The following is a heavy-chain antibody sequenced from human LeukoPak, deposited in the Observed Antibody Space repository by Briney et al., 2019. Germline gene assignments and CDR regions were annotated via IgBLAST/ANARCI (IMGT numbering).Heavy chain of an antibody. J-gene: IGHJ6*03. D-gene: IGHD6-13*01. CDR2: IYTSGST. CDR3: AREGSSWYYYYYYYMDV. V-gene: IGHV4-61*02. CDR1: GGSISSGSYY. Sequence: SETLSLTCTVSGGSISSGSYYWSWIRQPAGKGLEWIGRIYTSGSTNYNPSLKSRVTISVDTSKNQFSLKLSSVTAADTAVYYCAREGSSWYYYYYYYMDVWGKGTTVTISS.